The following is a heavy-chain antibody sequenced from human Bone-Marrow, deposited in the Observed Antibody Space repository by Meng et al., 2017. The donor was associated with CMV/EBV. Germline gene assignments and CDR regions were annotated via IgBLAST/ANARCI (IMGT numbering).Heavy chain of an antibody. J-gene: IGHJ4*02. CDR2: FYYSGST. D-gene: IGHD3-3*01. Sequence: SETLSLTCTVSDDSISSSSYYWGWIRQPPGKGLEWMGSFYYSGSTYYSPSLKSRVTISGDMSKNQFSLKLSSVTAADTAVYYCARELSITIFGVHYYFDYWGQGTLVTVSS. CDR1: DDSISSSSYY. V-gene: IGHV4-39*07. CDR3: ARELSITIFGVHYYFDY.